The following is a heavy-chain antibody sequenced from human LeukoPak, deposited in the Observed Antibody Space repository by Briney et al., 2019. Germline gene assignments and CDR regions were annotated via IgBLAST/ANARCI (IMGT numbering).Heavy chain of an antibody. D-gene: IGHD3-3*01. CDR3: ARDGEGYYDFWSGYVPFHP. CDR2: ISSSSSTI. CDR1: GFTFSSYS. J-gene: IGHJ5*02. Sequence: GGSLRLSCAASGFTFSSYSMNWARQAPGKGLEWVSYISSSSSTIYYADSVKGRFTISRDNAKNSLYPQMNSLRAEDTAVYSCARDGEGYYDFWSGYVPFHPGGQGTLVTVSS. V-gene: IGHV3-48*01.